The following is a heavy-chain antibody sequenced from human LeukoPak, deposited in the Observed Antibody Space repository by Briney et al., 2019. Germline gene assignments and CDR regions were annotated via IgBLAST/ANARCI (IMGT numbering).Heavy chain of an antibody. Sequence: PAETLSLTCSVSGDSISSSSYCWAWIRQPPGKGLEWVGSIYYSGTTYYNPSLKSRVTMSIDTSQNQFSVRLRSVTAADTAIYYCARDGIGIELFDFWGQGSLVSVSS. J-gene: IGHJ4*02. CDR3: ARDGIGIELFDF. V-gene: IGHV4-39*07. CDR2: IYYSGTT. D-gene: IGHD1-1*01. CDR1: GDSISSSSYC.